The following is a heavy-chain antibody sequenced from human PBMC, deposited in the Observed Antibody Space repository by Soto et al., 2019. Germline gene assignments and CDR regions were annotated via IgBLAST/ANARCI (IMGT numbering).Heavy chain of an antibody. J-gene: IGHJ5*02. Sequence: QVQLQESGPGLVKPSETLSLTCTVSGFSISSYYWSWIRQPPGKGLEWIGYIYYSGSTNYNPAPKSRVTISVDTAKNQFSLKLSSVTAADAAVYYCAEGSGWYVSWGQGTLVTVSS. D-gene: IGHD6-19*01. CDR3: AEGSGWYVS. V-gene: IGHV4-59*01. CDR1: GFSISSYY. CDR2: IYYSGST.